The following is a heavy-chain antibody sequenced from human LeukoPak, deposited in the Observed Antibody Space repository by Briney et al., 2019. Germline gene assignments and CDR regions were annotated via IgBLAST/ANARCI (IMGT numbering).Heavy chain of an antibody. J-gene: IGHJ4*02. CDR3: ARVLDGSNLDY. D-gene: IGHD3/OR15-3a*01. CDR2: IYYSGST. Sequence: SETLSLTCTVSGGSISSSSYSWGWIRQPPGKGLEWIGSIYYSGSTYYNPSLESRLTISLDASKNQFSLKLSSVTAADTAVYYCARVLDGSNLDYWGQGTLVTVSS. V-gene: IGHV4-39*07. CDR1: GGSISSSSYS.